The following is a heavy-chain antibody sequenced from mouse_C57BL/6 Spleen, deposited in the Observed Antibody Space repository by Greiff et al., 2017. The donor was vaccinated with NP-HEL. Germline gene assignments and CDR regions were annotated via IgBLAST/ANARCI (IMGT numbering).Heavy chain of an antibody. CDR1: GFTFSSYA. J-gene: IGHJ4*01. D-gene: IGHD2-4*01. CDR2: ISDGGSYT. Sequence: DVKLVESGGGLVKPGGSLKLSCAASGFTFSSYAMSWVRQTPDKRLEWVATISDGGSYTYYPDNVKGRFTISRDNAKNNLYLQMSHLKSEDTAMYYCARGEGLRYAMDYWGQGTSVTVSS. V-gene: IGHV5-4*03. CDR3: ARGEGLRYAMDY.